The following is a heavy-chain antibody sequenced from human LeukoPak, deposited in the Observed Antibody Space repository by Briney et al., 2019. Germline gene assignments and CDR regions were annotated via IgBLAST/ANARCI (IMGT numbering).Heavy chain of an antibody. CDR2: INPNSGGT. CDR3: ARKGLRFDWFDP. V-gene: IGHV1-2*06. D-gene: IGHD5-12*01. CDR1: GYTFTGYY. Sequence: GASVKVSRKAYGYTFTGYYMHWVRQAPGQGLEWMGRINPNSGGTNYAQKFQGRVSMTRDTSISTAYMELSRLRSDDTAVYYCARKGLRFDWFDPWGQGTLVTVSS. J-gene: IGHJ5*02.